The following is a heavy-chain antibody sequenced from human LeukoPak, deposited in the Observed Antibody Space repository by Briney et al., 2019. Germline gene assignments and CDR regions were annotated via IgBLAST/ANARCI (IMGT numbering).Heavy chain of an antibody. CDR3: VKDRAQMSTIEYYFDY. D-gene: IGHD5-24*01. V-gene: IGHV3-43*01. CDR2: ITWDGGNT. CDR1: GFTFDDYT. Sequence: GGSLRLSCAASGFTFDDYTMHWVRQAPGKGLEWVSLITWDGGNTYYADSVEGRFTISRDNSRNSLYLQMNSLKTEDSALYYCVKDRAQMSTIEYYFDYWGQGTLVTVSS. J-gene: IGHJ4*02.